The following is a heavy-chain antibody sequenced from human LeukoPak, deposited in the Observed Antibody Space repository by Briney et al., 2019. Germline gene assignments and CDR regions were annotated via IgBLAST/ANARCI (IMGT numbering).Heavy chain of an antibody. D-gene: IGHD2-15*01. CDR1: GFTFSSYG. CDR2: ISYDGSNK. V-gene: IGHV3-30*03. J-gene: IGHJ5*02. CDR3: ARARCSGGSCHNWFDP. Sequence: GGSLRLSCAASGFTFSSYGMHWVRQAPGKGLEWVAVISYDGSNKYYADSVKGRFTISRDNSKNTLYLQMNSLRAEDTAVYYCARARCSGGSCHNWFDPWGQGTLVTVSS.